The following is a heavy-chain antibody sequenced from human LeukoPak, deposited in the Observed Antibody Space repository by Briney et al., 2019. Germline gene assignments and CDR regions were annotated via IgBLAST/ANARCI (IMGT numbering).Heavy chain of an antibody. J-gene: IGHJ4*02. CDR1: GGSFSGYY. CDR3: ALMITFGGVIVDY. D-gene: IGHD3-16*02. CDR2: INHGGST. V-gene: IGHV4-34*01. Sequence: SETLSLTCAVYGGSFSGYYWSWIRQPPGKGLEWIGEINHGGSTNYNPSLKSRVTVSVDTSKNQFSLKLSSVTAADTAVYYCALMITFGGVIVDYWGQGTLVTVSS.